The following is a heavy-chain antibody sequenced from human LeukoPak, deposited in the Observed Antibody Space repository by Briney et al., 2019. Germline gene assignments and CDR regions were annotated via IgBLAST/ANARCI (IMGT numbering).Heavy chain of an antibody. D-gene: IGHD6-19*01. CDR2: IKRKSDGGTI. CDR3: TTLIAVPGVDY. Sequence: GGSLRLSCAASGFIFSDAWMSWVHQAPGKGLEWVGRIKRKSDGGTIDYAAPVKGRFSISRDDSKNTLYLQMNSLKTEDTAIYYCTTLIAVPGVDYWGQGTLVTVSS. V-gene: IGHV3-15*01. CDR1: GFIFSDAW. J-gene: IGHJ4*02.